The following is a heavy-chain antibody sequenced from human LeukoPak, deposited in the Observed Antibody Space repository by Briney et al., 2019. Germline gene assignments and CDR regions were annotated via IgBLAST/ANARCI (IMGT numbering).Heavy chain of an antibody. CDR1: EYNFASYW. J-gene: IGHJ1*01. D-gene: IGHD3-9*01. CDR2: IYPDDSNT. CDR3: ARNDRVRAPFQH. V-gene: IGHV5-51*01. Sequence: GESLKISCKGSEYNFASYWIGWVRQMPGKGLEWMGIIYPDDSNTRYSPPFQGQVTISADKSISTAYLQWSSLKASDTAMYYCARNDRVRAPFQHWGQGTLVTVSS.